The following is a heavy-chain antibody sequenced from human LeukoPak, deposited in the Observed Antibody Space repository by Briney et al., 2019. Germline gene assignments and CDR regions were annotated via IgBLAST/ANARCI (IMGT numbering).Heavy chain of an antibody. V-gene: IGHV6-1*01. Sequence: SSQSLSLTCDISGDSVSSNSAAWNWIRQSPSRGLEWLGRTYYRSTWHYDYAESVESRLTISADTSKNQFTLLLNSVTPEDTAVYYCASGWALFDWGQGTLVTVSS. CDR1: GDSVSSNSAA. CDR3: ASGWALFD. CDR2: TYYRSTWHY. D-gene: IGHD6-19*01. J-gene: IGHJ4*02.